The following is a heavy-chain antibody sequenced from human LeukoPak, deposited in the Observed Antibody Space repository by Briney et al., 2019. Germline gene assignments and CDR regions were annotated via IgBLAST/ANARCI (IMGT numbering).Heavy chain of an antibody. D-gene: IGHD5-18*01. CDR3: AKDWKLWPEDGSAFDI. J-gene: IGHJ3*02. CDR2: ISGSGGST. V-gene: IGHV3-23*01. CDR1: GFTFSSYA. Sequence: PGGSLRLSCAASGFTFSSYAMSWVRQAPGKGLEWVSAISGSGGSTYYADSVKGRFTISRDNSKNTLYLQMNSLRAEDTAVYYCAKDWKLWPEDGSAFDIWGQGTMVTVSS.